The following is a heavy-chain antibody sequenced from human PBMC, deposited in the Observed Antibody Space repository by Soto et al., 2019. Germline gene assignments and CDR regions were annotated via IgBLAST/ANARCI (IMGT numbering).Heavy chain of an antibody. D-gene: IGHD3-22*01. CDR1: GGSFSGYY. V-gene: IGHV4-34*01. CDR3: ARGSPKLLQYGDPTYYYDSSGCWFDP. Sequence: SETLSLTCAVYGGSFSGYYWSWIRQPPGKGLEWIGEINHSGSTNYNPSLKSRVTISVDTSKNQFSLKLSSVTAADTAVYYCARGSPKLLQYGDPTYYYDSSGCWFDPWGQGTLVTVSS. CDR2: INHSGST. J-gene: IGHJ5*02.